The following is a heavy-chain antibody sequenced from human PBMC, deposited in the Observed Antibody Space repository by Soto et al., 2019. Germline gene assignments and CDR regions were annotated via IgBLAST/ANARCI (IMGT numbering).Heavy chain of an antibody. CDR2: IYYSGNT. Sequence: SETLSLTCTVPGGSIRSGGYYWSWVRQNPRKGLEWIGNIYYSGNTYYNPSLRSRLTISVDTSKNQFSLNLSSVTAADTAVYYCARDRLMATAGTARHYFGLDVWGQGTTVTVSS. CDR3: ARDRLMATAGTARHYFGLDV. D-gene: IGHD5-18*01. V-gene: IGHV4-31*03. CDR1: GGSIRSGGYY. J-gene: IGHJ6*02.